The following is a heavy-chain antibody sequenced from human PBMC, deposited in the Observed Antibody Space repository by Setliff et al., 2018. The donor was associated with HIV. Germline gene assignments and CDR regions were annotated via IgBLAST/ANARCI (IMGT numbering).Heavy chain of an antibody. Sequence: SETLSLTCAVSGYSISSGYYWGWIRQPPGKGLEWIGSIYHSGSTNYNPSLKSRVTISVDTSKNQFSLKLSSVTAADTAVYYCARDYYDSSGYLAFDYWGQGTQVTVSS. V-gene: IGHV4-38-2*02. CDR1: GYSISSGYY. J-gene: IGHJ4*02. CDR2: IYHSGST. CDR3: ARDYYDSSGYLAFDY. D-gene: IGHD3-22*01.